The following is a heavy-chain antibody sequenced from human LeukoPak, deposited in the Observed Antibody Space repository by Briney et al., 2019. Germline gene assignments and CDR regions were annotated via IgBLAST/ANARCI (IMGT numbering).Heavy chain of an antibody. CDR3: ARELGHYGSGSLENWFDP. CDR1: GGSISSGYY. D-gene: IGHD3-10*01. CDR2: TYHSGST. V-gene: IGHV4-38-2*02. J-gene: IGHJ5*02. Sequence: EASETLSLTCAVSGGSISSGYYWGWIRQPPGKGLEWIGSTYHSGSTYYNPSLKSRVTISVDTSKNQFSLKLSSVTAADTAVYYCARELGHYGSGSLENWFDPWGQGTLVTVSS.